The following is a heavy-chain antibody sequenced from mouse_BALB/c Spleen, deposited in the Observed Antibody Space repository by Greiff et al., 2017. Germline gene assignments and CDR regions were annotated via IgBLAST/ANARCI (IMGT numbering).Heavy chain of an antibody. CDR1: GFTFSSYT. Sequence: EVHLVESGGGLVKPGGSLKLSCAASGFTFSSYTMSWVRQTPEKRLEWVATISSGGGNTYYPDSVKGRFTISRDNAKNNLYLQMSSLRSEDTALYYCARDYYGSLAYWGQGTLVTVSA. D-gene: IGHD1-1*01. V-gene: IGHV5-9*03. J-gene: IGHJ3*01. CDR3: ARDYYGSLAY. CDR2: ISSGGGNT.